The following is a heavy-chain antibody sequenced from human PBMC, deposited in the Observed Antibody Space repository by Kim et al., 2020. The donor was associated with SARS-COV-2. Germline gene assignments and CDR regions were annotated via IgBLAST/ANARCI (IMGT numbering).Heavy chain of an antibody. J-gene: IGHJ4*02. CDR3: ERAPDLRGYSDAGY. V-gene: IGHV3-74*01. D-gene: IGHD5-18*01. Sequence: ADSVKGRFTITRDNAKNTMYLQLKSLRAEDTAVYDYERAPDLRGYSDAGYWGQGTLVTVSS.